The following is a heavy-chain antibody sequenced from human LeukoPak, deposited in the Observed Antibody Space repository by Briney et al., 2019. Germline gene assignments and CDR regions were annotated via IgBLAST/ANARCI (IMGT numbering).Heavy chain of an antibody. CDR3: TRDAGTRLKYSFGYGDY. V-gene: IGHV3-30*04. D-gene: IGHD5-18*01. J-gene: IGHJ4*02. Sequence: GRSLRLSCAASGFTFSSYVMHWVRQAPGKGLEWVAIISYDGSNEYYADSVKGRFTISRDNSKNRLYLQMNSLRAEDTAVYYCTRDAGTRLKYSFGYGDYWGQGALVTVSS. CDR1: GFTFSSYV. CDR2: ISYDGSNE.